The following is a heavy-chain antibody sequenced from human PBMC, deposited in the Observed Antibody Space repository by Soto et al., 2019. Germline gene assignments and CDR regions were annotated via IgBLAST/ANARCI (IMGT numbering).Heavy chain of an antibody. J-gene: IGHJ4*02. CDR3: ARDRVYYYDSSGYYNFEY. CDR1: GFTFNNYA. V-gene: IGHV3-30*09. D-gene: IGHD3-22*01. CDR2: ISYDGNNQ. Sequence: GSLRLSCAASGFTFNNYAMHWVRQAPGKGLEWVAVISYDGNNQYYADSVKGRFAISRDNSKNTLYLQMNSLRDEDTAVYYCARDRVYYYDSSGYYNFEYWGQGSLVTVS.